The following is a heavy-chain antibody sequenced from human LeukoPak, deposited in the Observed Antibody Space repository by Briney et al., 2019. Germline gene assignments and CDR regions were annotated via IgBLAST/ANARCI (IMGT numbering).Heavy chain of an antibody. Sequence: PSETLSLTCTVSGGSVSTSDYYWGWIRQSPVKGLEWIGDVFYTGKTNYNPSLRARATISIDTSKNHFSLKLTYVTAADSPVYYCARVFDSWGQGTLVTVSS. CDR3: ARVFDS. J-gene: IGHJ4*02. CDR2: VFYTGKT. CDR1: GGSVSTSDYY. V-gene: IGHV4-39*07.